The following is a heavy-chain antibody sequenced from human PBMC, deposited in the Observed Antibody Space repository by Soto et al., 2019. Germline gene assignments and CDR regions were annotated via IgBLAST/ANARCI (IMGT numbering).Heavy chain of an antibody. CDR2: ISGSGGST. CDR3: AKDHYDYIWGSYRYTANSFDY. V-gene: IGHV3-23*01. D-gene: IGHD3-16*02. J-gene: IGHJ4*02. Sequence: GGSLRLSCAASGFTFSSYAMSWVRQAPGKGLEWVSAISGSGGSTYYADSVKGRFTISRDNSKNTLYLQMNSLRAEDTAVYYCAKDHYDYIWGSYRYTANSFDYWGQGTLVTVSS. CDR1: GFTFSSYA.